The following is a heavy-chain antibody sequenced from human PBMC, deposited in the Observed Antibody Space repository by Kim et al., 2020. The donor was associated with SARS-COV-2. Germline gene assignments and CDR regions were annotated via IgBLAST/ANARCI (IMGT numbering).Heavy chain of an antibody. D-gene: IGHD7-27*01. CDR3: ARPKSNV. V-gene: IGHV3-7*01. CDR2: DGRDK. Sequence: DGRDKHYADAVKGRFTISRDNAHNSLYLQMNSLRAEDTAVYYCARPKSNVWGRGTLVTVSS. J-gene: IGHJ4*02.